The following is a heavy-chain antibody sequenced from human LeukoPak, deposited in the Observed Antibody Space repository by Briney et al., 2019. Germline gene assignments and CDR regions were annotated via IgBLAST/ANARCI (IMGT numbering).Heavy chain of an antibody. J-gene: IGHJ5*02. V-gene: IGHV1-18*01. Sequence: ASVKVSCKASGYTFTSYGISWVRQAPGQGLERMGWISAYNGNTNYAHKLQGRVTMTTDTSTSTAYMELGSLRSDDTAVYYCARDRGYSGYDYVLSRNWFDPWGQGTLVTVSS. CDR3: ARDRGYSGYDYVLSRNWFDP. CDR1: GYTFTSYG. CDR2: ISAYNGNT. D-gene: IGHD5-12*01.